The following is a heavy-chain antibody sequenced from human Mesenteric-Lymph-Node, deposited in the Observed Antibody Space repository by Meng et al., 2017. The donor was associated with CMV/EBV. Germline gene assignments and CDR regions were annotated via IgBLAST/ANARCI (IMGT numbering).Heavy chain of an antibody. Sequence: GESLKISRAASGFRFSDYYMTWIRQAPGKGLEWVSYISGSGDTIFYTDSSDRSKSYADSVRGRFTISRDNARNSLHLQMNSLGAEDTAVYYCARIGTGYSSSWSFDFWGQGTVVTVSS. CDR1: GFRFSDYY. V-gene: IGHV3-11*04. CDR2: ISGSGDTIFYTDSSDRSK. J-gene: IGHJ4*02. CDR3: ARIGTGYSSSWSFDF. D-gene: IGHD6-13*01.